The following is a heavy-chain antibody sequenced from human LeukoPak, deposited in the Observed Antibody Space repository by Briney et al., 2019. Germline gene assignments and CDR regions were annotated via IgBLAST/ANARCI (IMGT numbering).Heavy chain of an antibody. CDR1: GFTFSSYS. D-gene: IGHD3-3*02. CDR2: ISSSSSYI. J-gene: IGHJ6*03. V-gene: IGHV3-21*01. CDR3: ARDHHFGTRNLYYYYYYMDV. Sequence: SGGSLRLSCAASGFTFSSYSMNWVRQAPGKGLEWVSSISSSSSYIYYADSVKGRFTISRDNAKNSLYLQINSLRAEDTAVYYCARDHHFGTRNLYYYYYYMDVWGKGTTVTVSS.